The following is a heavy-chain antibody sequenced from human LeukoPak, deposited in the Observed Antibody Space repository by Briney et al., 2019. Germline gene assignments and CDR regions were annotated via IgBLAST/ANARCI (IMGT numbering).Heavy chain of an antibody. CDR3: ARQHPYYYYYYMDV. Sequence: SETLSLTCAVYGGSFSGYYWSSIRQPPGKGLEWIGEINHSGSTNYNPSLKSRVTISVDTSKNQFSLKLSSVAAADTAAYYCARQHPYYYYYYMDVWGKGTTVTVSS. J-gene: IGHJ6*03. D-gene: IGHD2-21*01. V-gene: IGHV4-34*01. CDR1: GGSFSGYY. CDR2: INHSGST.